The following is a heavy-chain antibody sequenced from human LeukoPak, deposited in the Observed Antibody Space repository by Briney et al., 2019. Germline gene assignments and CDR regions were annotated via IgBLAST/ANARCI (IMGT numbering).Heavy chain of an antibody. CDR3: TKGAMTTAGFDN. CDR2: VSDSGAVT. V-gene: IGHV3-23*01. Sequence: GGSLRLSCAASGFTFSSYPLSWVRQAPWKGLEWVSSVSDSGAVTKYADSVKGRFTVSRDNSKNTVYVQMSSLRAEDTALYYCTKGAMTTAGFDNWGQGTLVTVSS. CDR1: GFTFSSYP. D-gene: IGHD6-25*01. J-gene: IGHJ4*02.